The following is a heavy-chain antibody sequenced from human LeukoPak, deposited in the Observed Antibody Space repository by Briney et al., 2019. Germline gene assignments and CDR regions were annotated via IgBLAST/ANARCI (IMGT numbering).Heavy chain of an antibody. J-gene: IGHJ4*02. CDR1: GFTFSSYG. D-gene: IGHD3-3*01. Sequence: GGSLRLSCAASGFTFSSYGMHWVRQAPGKGLEWVAVISYDGSNKYYADSVKGRFTISRDNSKNTLYLQMNSLRAEDTAVYYCASSTIFGPFDYWGQGTLVTVSS. V-gene: IGHV3-30*03. CDR2: ISYDGSNK. CDR3: ASSTIFGPFDY.